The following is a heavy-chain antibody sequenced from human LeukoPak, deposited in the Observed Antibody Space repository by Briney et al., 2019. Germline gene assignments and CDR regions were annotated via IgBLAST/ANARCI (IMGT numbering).Heavy chain of an antibody. D-gene: IGHD3-16*02. CDR3: ARQNYDYVWGSYRPYYFGY. Sequence: PSETLSLTCTVSGGSISSGGYYWSWIRQHPGKGLEWIGYIYYSGSTYYNPSLKSRVTISVDTSNNQFSLKLSSVTAADTAVYYCARQNYDYVWGSYRPYYFGYWGQGTLVTVSS. CDR1: GGSISSGGYY. CDR2: IYYSGST. J-gene: IGHJ4*02. V-gene: IGHV4-31*03.